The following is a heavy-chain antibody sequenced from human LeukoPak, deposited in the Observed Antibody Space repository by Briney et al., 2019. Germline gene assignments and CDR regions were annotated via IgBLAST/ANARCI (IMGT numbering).Heavy chain of an antibody. V-gene: IGHV3-23*01. CDR2: ISGSGGST. CDR1: GFTFSSYA. J-gene: IGHJ4*02. CDR3: AKRGGDYDFMYFDY. D-gene: IGHD4-17*01. Sequence: PGGSLRLSCAASGFTFSSYAMSWVRQAPGKGLEWVSAISGSGGSTYYADSVKGRLTISRDNSKNTLYLQMNSLRAEDTAVYYCAKRGGDYDFMYFDYWGQGTLVTVSS.